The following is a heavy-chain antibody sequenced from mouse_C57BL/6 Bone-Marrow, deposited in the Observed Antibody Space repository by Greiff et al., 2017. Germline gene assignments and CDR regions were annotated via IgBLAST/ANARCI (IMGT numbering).Heavy chain of an antibody. J-gene: IGHJ2*01. D-gene: IGHD2-3*01. V-gene: IGHV1-42*01. CDR1: GYSFTGYY. Sequence: EVQLQQSGPELVKPGASVKISCKASGYSFTGYYMNWVKQSPEKSLEWIGEINPSTGGTTYNQKFKAKATLTVDKSSSTAYMQLKGLTSEDSAVYYCARSGDGYYVDYFDYWGQGTTLTVSS. CDR2: INPSTGGT. CDR3: ARSGDGYYVDYFDY.